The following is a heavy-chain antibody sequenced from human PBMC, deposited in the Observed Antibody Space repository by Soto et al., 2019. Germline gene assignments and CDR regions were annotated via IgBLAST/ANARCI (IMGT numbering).Heavy chain of an antibody. Sequence: SETLSLTCAVYGGSFSGYYWSWIRQPPGKGLEWIGEINHSGSTNYNPSLKSRVTISVDTSKNQFSLMLSSVTAADTAVYYCARGPSVQFDYWGQGTLVTVSS. J-gene: IGHJ4*02. V-gene: IGHV4-34*01. CDR3: ARGPSVQFDY. CDR1: GGSFSGYY. D-gene: IGHD1-1*01. CDR2: INHSGST.